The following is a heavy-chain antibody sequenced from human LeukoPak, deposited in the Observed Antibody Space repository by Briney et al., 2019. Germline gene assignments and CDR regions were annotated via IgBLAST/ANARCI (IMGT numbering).Heavy chain of an antibody. Sequence: KPSETLSLTCTVSGGSISSYYWSWIRQPPGKGLEWIGYIYYSGSTNYNPSLKSRVTISVDTSKNQFSLKLSSVTAADTAVYYCARVGFSSSGLLDPFKRPDAFDIWGQGTMVTVSS. CDR2: IYYSGST. CDR1: GGSISSYY. V-gene: IGHV4-59*01. D-gene: IGHD6-19*01. CDR3: ARVGFSSSGLLDPFKRPDAFDI. J-gene: IGHJ3*02.